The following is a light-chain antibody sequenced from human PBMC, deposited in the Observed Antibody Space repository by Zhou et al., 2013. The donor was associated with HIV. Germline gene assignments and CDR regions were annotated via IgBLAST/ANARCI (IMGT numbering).Light chain of an antibody. V-gene: IGKV3-15*01. CDR3: EQYDKSLT. J-gene: IGKJ4*01. Sequence: EIVMTQSPATLSVSPGERATLSCRASQSVSSNLAWYQQKPGQAPRLLIYGASTRATGIPARFSGSGSGTDFSLTISRLDPEDFALYFCEQYDKSLTFGGGTKVEIK. CDR2: GAS. CDR1: QSVSSN.